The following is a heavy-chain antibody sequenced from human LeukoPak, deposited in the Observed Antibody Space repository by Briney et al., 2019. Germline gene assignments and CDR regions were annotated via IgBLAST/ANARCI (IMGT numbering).Heavy chain of an antibody. CDR3: ARETLRGAIFGVVIGFDY. Sequence: GGSLRLSCAASGFTFSSYAMHWVRQAPGKGLEWVAVISYDGSNKYYADSVKGRFTISRDNSKNTLYLQMNSLRAEDTAVYYCARETLRGAIFGVVIGFDYWGQGTLVTVSS. CDR2: ISYDGSNK. D-gene: IGHD3-3*01. J-gene: IGHJ4*02. CDR1: GFTFSSYA. V-gene: IGHV3-30-3*01.